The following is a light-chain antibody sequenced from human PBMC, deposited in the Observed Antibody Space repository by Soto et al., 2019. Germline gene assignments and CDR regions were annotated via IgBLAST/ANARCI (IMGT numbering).Light chain of an antibody. V-gene: IGKV1-9*01. CDR2: AAS. CDR1: QGISSY. J-gene: IGKJ5*01. Sequence: DIQLTQSPSFLSASVGDRVTITCRASQGISSYLAWYQQKPGKAPKLLIYAASTLQSGVPSRFSGSASGTELTLTISNLQPEDFATYYCQQFSSSPITFGQGTRLDIK. CDR3: QQFSSSPIT.